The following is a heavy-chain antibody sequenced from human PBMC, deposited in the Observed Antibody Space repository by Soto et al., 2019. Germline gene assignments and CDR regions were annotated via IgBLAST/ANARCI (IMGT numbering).Heavy chain of an antibody. CDR1: GYTFTSYY. CDR2: INPSGGST. Sequence: QVQLVQSGAEVKKPGASVKVSCKASGYTFTSYYMHWVRQAPGQGLEWMGIINPSGGSTSYAQKFQGRVTMTRDTSTSTVYMELSSLRAEDTAVYYCARDPSGFNWFDPWGQGTLVTVSS. J-gene: IGHJ5*02. V-gene: IGHV1-46*01. D-gene: IGHD3-10*01. CDR3: ARDPSGFNWFDP.